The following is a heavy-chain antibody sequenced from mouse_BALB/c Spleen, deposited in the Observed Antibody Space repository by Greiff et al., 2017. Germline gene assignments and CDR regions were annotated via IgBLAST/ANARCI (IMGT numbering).Heavy chain of an antibody. CDR1: GFTFSSYA. Sequence: EVKVVESGGGLVKPGGSLKLSCAASGFTFSSYAMSWVRQTPEKRLEWVASISSGGSTYYPDSVKGRFTISRDNARNILYLQMSSLRSEDTAMYYCARGDAVFRPLRYFDYWGQGTTLTVSS. J-gene: IGHJ2*01. CDR2: ISSGGST. CDR3: ARGDAVFRPLRYFDY. V-gene: IGHV5-6-5*01.